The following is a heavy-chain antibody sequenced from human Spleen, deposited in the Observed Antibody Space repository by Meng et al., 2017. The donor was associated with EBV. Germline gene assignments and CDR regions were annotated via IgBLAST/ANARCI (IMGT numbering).Heavy chain of an antibody. CDR3: ARGARFRELSGYLDY. Sequence: QVLLVQSGAEVKKPGSSVTVSCKASGGSFTNYAINWVRQAPGQGLEWVGGIIPLYGTPTYAQKFQGRVSIIADESSNTVYMDLSSLRSGDTAVYYCARGARFRELSGYLDYWGQGTLVTVSS. V-gene: IGHV1-69*01. CDR1: GGSFTNYA. J-gene: IGHJ4*02. CDR2: IIPLYGTP. D-gene: IGHD3-10*01.